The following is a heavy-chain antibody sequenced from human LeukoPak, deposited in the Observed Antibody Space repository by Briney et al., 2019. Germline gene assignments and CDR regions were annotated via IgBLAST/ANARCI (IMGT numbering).Heavy chain of an antibody. CDR3: AREISSSWYISFDY. CDR1: GFTFSSYE. V-gene: IGHV3-21*06. CDR2: ISSSGSYI. J-gene: IGHJ4*02. D-gene: IGHD6-13*01. Sequence: GGSLRLSCAASGFTFSSYEMNWVRQAPGKGLEWVSSISSSGSYICYADSVKGRFTISRDNAKNSLYLQMNSLRAEDSAVYFCAREISSSWYISFDYWGQGTLVTVSS.